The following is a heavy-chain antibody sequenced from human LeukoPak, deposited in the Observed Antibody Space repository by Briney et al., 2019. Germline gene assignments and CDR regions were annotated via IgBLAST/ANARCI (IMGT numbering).Heavy chain of an antibody. Sequence: SETLSLTCTVSGGSISSYYWSWIRQPPGKGLEWIWYIYYSGRTNYNPSLKSRVTISVDTSKNQSSLKLSSVTASDTAVYYCARTSGSYFYYYGMDVWGQGTTVTVSS. CDR3: ARTSGSYFYYYGMDV. V-gene: IGHV4-59*01. CDR2: IYYSGRT. D-gene: IGHD1-26*01. J-gene: IGHJ6*02. CDR1: GGSISSYY.